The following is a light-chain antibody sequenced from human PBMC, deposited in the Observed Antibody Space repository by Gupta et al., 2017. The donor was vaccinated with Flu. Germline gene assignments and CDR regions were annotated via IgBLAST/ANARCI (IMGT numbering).Light chain of an antibody. Sequence: ERAMTHSPATLSMSPGERATLSCRGSEGVTNNLAWYQQKPGQAPRLLIYGAYTRATGIPARFSGSGSGTDFTLTISSLQSEDFAIYYCQQYHWPLITFGQGTRLSIK. CDR3: QQYHWPLIT. J-gene: IGKJ5*01. CDR1: EGVTNN. CDR2: GAY. V-gene: IGKV3-15*01.